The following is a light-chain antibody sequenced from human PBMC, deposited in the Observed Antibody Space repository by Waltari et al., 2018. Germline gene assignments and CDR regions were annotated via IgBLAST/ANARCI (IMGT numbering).Light chain of an antibody. Sequence: QSALTQSASVSGSPGQSITISCTRTSSDVRSYNLVSWYQRHPGTAHKLMIYEFTKRPSGVSNRFSGSKSGNTASLTISGLQSEDEADYYCCSYAGASTSLYVFGTGTKVTVL. V-gene: IGLV2-23*02. CDR2: EFT. J-gene: IGLJ1*01. CDR3: CSYAGASTSLYV. CDR1: SSDVRSYNL.